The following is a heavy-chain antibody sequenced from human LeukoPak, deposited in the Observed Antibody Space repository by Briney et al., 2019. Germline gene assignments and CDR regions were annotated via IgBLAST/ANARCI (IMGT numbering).Heavy chain of an antibody. Sequence: GESLKISCKGSGYSFTSYGISWVRQAPGQGLEWMGWISAYNGNTNYAQKLQGRVTMTTDTSTSTAYMELRSLRSDDTAVYYCARGQDSGWYTNFDYWGQGTLVTVSS. V-gene: IGHV1-18*01. J-gene: IGHJ4*02. CDR1: GYSFTSYG. CDR3: ARGQDSGWYTNFDY. D-gene: IGHD6-19*01. CDR2: ISAYNGNT.